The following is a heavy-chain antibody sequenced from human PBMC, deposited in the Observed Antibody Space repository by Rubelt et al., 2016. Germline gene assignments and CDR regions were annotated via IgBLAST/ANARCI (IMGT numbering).Heavy chain of an antibody. CDR2: IYYSGST. CDR1: GGSISSSSYY. CDR3: ARLQLDDYGGNRHDY. D-gene: IGHD4-23*01. Sequence: QLQLQESGPGLVKPSETLSLTCTVSGGSISSSSYYWGWIRQPPGKGLEWIGSIYYSGSTYYNPSLKSRVTISVAKSKNQFSLKLSSVTAADTAVYYCARLQLDDYGGNRHDYWGQGTLVTVSS. J-gene: IGHJ4*02. V-gene: IGHV4-39*01.